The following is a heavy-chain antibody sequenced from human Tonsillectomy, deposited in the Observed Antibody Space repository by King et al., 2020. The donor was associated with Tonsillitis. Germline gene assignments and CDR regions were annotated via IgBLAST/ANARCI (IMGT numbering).Heavy chain of an antibody. Sequence: VQLVESGGGVVQPGRALRLSCAASGFIFSTYGMHWVRQAPGKGLEWVAVISYDGSNEYYADSVKGRFTISRGNSKNTLYLQMNSLRAEDTAVYYCAKGRLVYASLYYYGMDVWGQGTTVTVSS. D-gene: IGHD2-8*01. V-gene: IGHV3-30*18. CDR1: GFIFSTYG. CDR2: ISYDGSNE. CDR3: AKGRLVYASLYYYGMDV. J-gene: IGHJ6*02.